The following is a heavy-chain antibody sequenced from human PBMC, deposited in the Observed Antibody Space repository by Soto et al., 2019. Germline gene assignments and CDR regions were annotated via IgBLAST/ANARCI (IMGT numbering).Heavy chain of an antibody. CDR1: GYTFSNYW. CDR3: ARRRDGGSYNAFDI. V-gene: IGHV5-51*01. J-gene: IGHJ3*02. D-gene: IGHD1-26*01. Sequence: GESLKISCKGSGYTFSNYWIDWVRQVPGKGLEWMGIIYPGDSDTRYSPSFQGQVTISVDKSITTAYLQWSSLKASDTAMYYCARRRDGGSYNAFDIWGQGTMVTVSS. CDR2: IYPGDSDT.